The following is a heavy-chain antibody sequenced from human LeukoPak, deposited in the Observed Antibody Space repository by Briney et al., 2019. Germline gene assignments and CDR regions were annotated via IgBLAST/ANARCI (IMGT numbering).Heavy chain of an antibody. CDR3: ASGRYGWLPFDS. CDR2: IDYSGNT. J-gene: IGHJ4*02. D-gene: IGHD3-16*01. Sequence: SETLSLTCTVAGGSTSSYYWSWIRQPAGRGLEWVGYIDYSGNTNYNHSLKSRVTISGDTSKNQFNLELSSVSSAGTAVYYCASGRYGWLPFDSWGQGTLVTVSS. CDR1: GGSTSSYY. V-gene: IGHV4-59*01.